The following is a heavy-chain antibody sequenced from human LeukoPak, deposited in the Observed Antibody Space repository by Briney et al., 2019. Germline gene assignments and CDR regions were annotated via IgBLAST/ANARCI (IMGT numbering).Heavy chain of an antibody. J-gene: IGHJ4*02. D-gene: IGHD2-15*01. CDR1: GFTFSTYA. Sequence: PGGSLRLSCAASGFTFSTYAVNWVRQAPGKGLEWVSIIGSSSSYIYYADSVKGRFTISRDNAKNSLYLQMNSLRAEDTAVYYCARGGGSFDYWGQGTLVTVSS. CDR3: ARGGGSFDY. V-gene: IGHV3-21*01. CDR2: IGSSSSYI.